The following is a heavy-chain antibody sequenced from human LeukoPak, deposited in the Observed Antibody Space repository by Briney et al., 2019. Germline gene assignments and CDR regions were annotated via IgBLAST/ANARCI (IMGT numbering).Heavy chain of an antibody. CDR2: IYHSGST. CDR1: GYSISSGYY. J-gene: IGHJ4*02. CDR3: ARDLSGSYQILDY. Sequence: PSETLSLTCAVSGYSISSGYYWGWIRQPPGKGLEWIGSIYHSGSTYYNPSLKSRVTISVDTSKNQFSLKLSSVTAADTAVYYCARDLSGSYQILDYWGQGTLVTVSS. V-gene: IGHV4-38-2*02. D-gene: IGHD1-26*01.